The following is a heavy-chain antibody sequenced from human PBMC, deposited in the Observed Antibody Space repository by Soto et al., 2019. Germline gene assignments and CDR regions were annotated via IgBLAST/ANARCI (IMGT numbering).Heavy chain of an antibody. J-gene: IGHJ1*01. CDR1: EVTFINYA. CDR3: ARDRGESSSYTFEYFQH. CDR2: ISSSSGHT. D-gene: IGHD6-13*01. V-gene: IGHV3-21*01. Sequence: PGGSLRHSCVGSEVTFINYAMNWVRQAPGEGPEWVSLISSSSGHTYYADSVKGRFTISRDNAKNSLYLQMNSLRAEDTAVYYCARDRGESSSYTFEYFQHWGQGTLVTVSS.